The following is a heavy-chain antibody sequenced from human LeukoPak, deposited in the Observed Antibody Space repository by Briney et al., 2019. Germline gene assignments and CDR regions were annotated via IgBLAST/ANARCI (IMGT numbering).Heavy chain of an antibody. CDR3: ARAPLSGTYYTDAFDI. V-gene: IGHV4-59*01. D-gene: IGHD1-26*01. CDR1: GFTLSDYY. CDR2: SYYSGIT. Sequence: PGGSLRLSCVASGFTLSDYYMSWIRQAPGKGLEWIGHSYYSGITNYNPSLKSRVTISVDTSKNQFSLRLSSVTAADTAVYFCARAPLSGTYYTDAFDIWGQGAMVTVSS. J-gene: IGHJ3*02.